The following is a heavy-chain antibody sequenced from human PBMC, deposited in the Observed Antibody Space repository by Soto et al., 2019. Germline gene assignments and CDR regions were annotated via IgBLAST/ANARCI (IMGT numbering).Heavy chain of an antibody. Sequence: EVQLVESGGGLVQPGGSLRLSCAASGFTFRSYWMSWVRQAPGKGLEWVASIKQDGSDEYYVESVKGRFTISRDNAENSVELLMNTLRAEDTAVYYCARDINVYDFFGADDAFDIWGQGTMVTVSS. V-gene: IGHV3-7*05. CDR3: ARDINVYDFFGADDAFDI. J-gene: IGHJ3*02. CDR1: GFTFRSYW. CDR2: IKQDGSDE. D-gene: IGHD3-3*01.